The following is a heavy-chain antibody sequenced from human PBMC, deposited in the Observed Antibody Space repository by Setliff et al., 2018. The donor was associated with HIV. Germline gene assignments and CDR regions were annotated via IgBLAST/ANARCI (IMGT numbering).Heavy chain of an antibody. CDR1: GASSSSHY. V-gene: IGHV4-59*11. J-gene: IGHJ4*02. Sequence: SETLSLTCTVSGASSSSHYWSWIRQPPGKAPEWIGYVYNSGTTKYNPSLKSRVTISVDTSKNQFSLRLNSVTAADTAVYYCARDRRDDYYLTAYFDSLGQGTVVTVSS. D-gene: IGHD1-26*01. CDR2: VYNSGTT. CDR3: ARDRRDDYYLTAYFDS.